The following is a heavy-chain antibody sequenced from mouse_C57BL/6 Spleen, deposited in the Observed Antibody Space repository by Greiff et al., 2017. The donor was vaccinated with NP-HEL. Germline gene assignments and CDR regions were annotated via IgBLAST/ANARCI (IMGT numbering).Heavy chain of an antibody. CDR1: GYTFTDYY. Sequence: EVQLQQSGPELVKPGASVKISCKASGYTFTDYYMNWVKQSHGKSLEWIGDINPNNGGTSYNQKFKGKATLTVDKSSSTAYMELRSLTSEDSAVYHCAKAWDDYDDFDYWGQGTTLTVSS. CDR3: AKAWDDYDDFDY. V-gene: IGHV1-26*01. J-gene: IGHJ2*01. D-gene: IGHD2-4*01. CDR2: INPNNGGT.